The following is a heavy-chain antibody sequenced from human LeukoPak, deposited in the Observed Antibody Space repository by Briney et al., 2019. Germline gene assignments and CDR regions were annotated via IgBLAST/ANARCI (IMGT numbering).Heavy chain of an antibody. Sequence: SETLSLTCAVYGGSFSGYYWSWIRQPPGKGREWIGEINHSGSTNYNPSLKSRVTISVDTSTNQFSLKLSSVTAADTAVYYCARGSRSGWAHFDYWGQGTLVTVSS. V-gene: IGHV4-34*01. J-gene: IGHJ4*02. CDR2: INHSGST. CDR1: GGSFSGYY. CDR3: ARGSRSGWAHFDY. D-gene: IGHD6-19*01.